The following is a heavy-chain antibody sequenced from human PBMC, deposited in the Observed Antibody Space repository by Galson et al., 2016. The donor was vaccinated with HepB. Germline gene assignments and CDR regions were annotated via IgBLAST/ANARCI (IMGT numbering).Heavy chain of an antibody. J-gene: IGHJ6*01. Sequence: SLRLSCAASGFTFSTYWMHWGRQAPGKGPLWVSGISGDGSRTTCADSVKGRFTISRDNAKNSLYLQMNSLHQGPIGLPPGTLLQEHLWG. V-gene: IGHV3-74*01. CDR2: ISGDGSRT. CDR1: GFTFSTYW. CDR3: TLLQEHL.